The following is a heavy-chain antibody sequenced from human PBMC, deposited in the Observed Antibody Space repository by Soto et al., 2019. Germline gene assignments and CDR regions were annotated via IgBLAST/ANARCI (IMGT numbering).Heavy chain of an antibody. CDR3: APHTLDTGMPSGY. V-gene: IGHV1-18*01. CDR2: IGGYKGNT. D-gene: IGHD5-18*01. Sequence: QVQLVQSGAEVREPGASVKVSCKASGYTFTNYGVSWVRQAPGQGLEWMGWIGGYKGNTNYAQKLQGRVTLTTDTFTSTAHMELRSLRSDDTAVYYCAPHTLDTGMPSGYWGQGTLVTVSS. CDR1: GYTFTNYG. J-gene: IGHJ4*02.